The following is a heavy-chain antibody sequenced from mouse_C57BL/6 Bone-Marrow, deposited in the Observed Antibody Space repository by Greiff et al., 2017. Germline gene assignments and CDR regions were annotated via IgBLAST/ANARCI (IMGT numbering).Heavy chain of an antibody. D-gene: IGHD2-4*01. CDR1: GIDFSRYW. CDR3: ARSLYDSLFAY. Sequence: DVKLLQSGGGLVQPGGSLKLSCAASGIDFSRYWMSWVRRAPGKGLEWIGEINPDSSTINYAPSLKDKFIISRDNAKNTLYLQMSKVRSEDTALYYCARSLYDSLFAYWGQGTLVTVSA. J-gene: IGHJ3*01. V-gene: IGHV4-1*01. CDR2: INPDSSTI.